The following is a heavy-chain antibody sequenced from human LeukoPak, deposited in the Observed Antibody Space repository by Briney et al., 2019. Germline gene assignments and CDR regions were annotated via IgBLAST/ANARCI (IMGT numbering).Heavy chain of an antibody. CDR1: GFTFSDYY. CDR2: ISNSASTI. CDR3: ARDFLSGYYYDSSGTGYFDY. Sequence: GGSLRLSCAASGFTFSDYYMGWIRQAPGKGLEWVSYISNSASTIYYADSVKGRFTISRDNAKNSLYLQMNSLRAEDTAVYYCARDFLSGYYYDSSGTGYFDYWGQGTLVTVSS. D-gene: IGHD3-22*01. J-gene: IGHJ4*02. V-gene: IGHV3-11*01.